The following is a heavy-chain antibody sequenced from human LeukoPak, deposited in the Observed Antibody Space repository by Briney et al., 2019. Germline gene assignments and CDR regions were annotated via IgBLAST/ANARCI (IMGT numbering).Heavy chain of an antibody. CDR1: GYTFTSYG. V-gene: IGHV1-18*01. CDR3: ARSLGGSSGWSYYYMDV. D-gene: IGHD6-19*01. J-gene: IGHJ6*03. Sequence: ASVKVSCKASGYTFTSYGISWVRQAPGQGLEWMGWISAYNGNTNYAQKLQGRVTMTTDTSTSTAYMELRSLRSDDTAVYYCARSLGGSSGWSYYYMDVWGKGTTVTVSS. CDR2: ISAYNGNT.